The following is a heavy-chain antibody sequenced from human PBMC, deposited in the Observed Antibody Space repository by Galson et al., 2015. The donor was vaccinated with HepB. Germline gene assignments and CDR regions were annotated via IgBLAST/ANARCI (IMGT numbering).Heavy chain of an antibody. Sequence: PALVKPTQTLTLTCTFSGFSLNNGGVAVGWIRQPPGKALEWLALIYWDDVKHYSPSLNNRLTITKVTTKNQVVLTMTNMDPVDTGTYYCAHRLEYRSSRWNFDYWGQGTPVTVSS. CDR2: IYWDDVK. CDR3: AHRLEYRSSRWNFDY. V-gene: IGHV2-5*02. J-gene: IGHJ4*02. D-gene: IGHD6-6*01. CDR1: GFSLNNGGVA.